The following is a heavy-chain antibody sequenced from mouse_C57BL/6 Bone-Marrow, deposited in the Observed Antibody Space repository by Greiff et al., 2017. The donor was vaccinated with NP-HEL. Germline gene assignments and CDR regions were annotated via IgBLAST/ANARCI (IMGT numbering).Heavy chain of an antibody. CDR2: IDPETGGT. J-gene: IGHJ4*01. V-gene: IGHV1-15*01. CDR3: TRDRGDAMDY. CDR1: GYTFTDYE. Sequence: QVQLQQSGAELVRPGASVTLSCKASGYTFTDYEMHWVKQTPVHGLEWIGAIDPETGGTAYNQKFKGKAILTADKSSSTAYMELRSLTSEDSAVYYCTRDRGDAMDYWGQGTSVTGSS.